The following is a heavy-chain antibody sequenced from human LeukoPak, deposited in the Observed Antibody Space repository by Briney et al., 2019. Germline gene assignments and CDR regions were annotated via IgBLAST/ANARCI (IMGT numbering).Heavy chain of an antibody. CDR1: GFTFSSYG. D-gene: IGHD6-25*01. J-gene: IGHJ6*03. V-gene: IGHV3-30*02. CDR2: IRYDGSNK. CDR3: AKGSGSNYYYYMDV. Sequence: GGSLRLSCAASGFTFSSYGMHWVRQAPGKGLEWVAFIRYDGSNKYYADSVKGRFTISRDNSKNTLYLQMNSLRAEDTAVYYCAKGSGSNYYYYMDVWGKGTTVTVSS.